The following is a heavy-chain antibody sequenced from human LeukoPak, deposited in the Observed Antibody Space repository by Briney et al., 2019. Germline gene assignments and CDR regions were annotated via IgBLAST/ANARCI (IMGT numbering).Heavy chain of an antibody. CDR3: AREFWAASVVPADVYYYMDV. D-gene: IGHD2-2*01. CDR2: INPNSGGT. Sequence: ASVKVSCKASGYTFTGYYMHWVRQAPGQGLEWVGWINPNSGGTNYAQKLQGRVTMTRDTSISTAYMELSRLRSDDTAVYYCAREFWAASVVPADVYYYMDVWGKGTTVTVSS. V-gene: IGHV1-2*02. J-gene: IGHJ6*03. CDR1: GYTFTGYY.